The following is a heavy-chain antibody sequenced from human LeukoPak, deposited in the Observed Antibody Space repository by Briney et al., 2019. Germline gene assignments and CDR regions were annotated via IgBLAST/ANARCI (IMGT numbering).Heavy chain of an antibody. Sequence: GGSLRLSCAASGFTFSSYGMSWVRQAPGKGLEWVSAISGSGGSTYYADSVKGRFTISRDNSKNTLYLQMNSLRAEDTAVYYCASTVTTNQGGYWGQGTLVTVSS. CDR2: ISGSGGST. J-gene: IGHJ4*02. CDR1: GFTFSSYG. V-gene: IGHV3-23*01. D-gene: IGHD4-17*01. CDR3: ASTVTTNQGGY.